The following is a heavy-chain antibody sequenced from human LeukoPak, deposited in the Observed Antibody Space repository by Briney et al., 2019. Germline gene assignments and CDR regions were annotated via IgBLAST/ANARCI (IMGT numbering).Heavy chain of an antibody. CDR2: ISSSGSTI. CDR3: AREREIAAAGDDAFDI. V-gene: IGHV3-11*01. J-gene: IGHJ3*02. Sequence: GGSLRPSCAASGFTFSDYYMSWIRQAPGKGLEWVSYISSSGSTIYYADSVKGRFTISRDSAKNSLYLQMNSLRAEDTAVYYCAREREIAAAGDDAFDIWGQGTMVTVSS. CDR1: GFTFSDYY. D-gene: IGHD6-13*01.